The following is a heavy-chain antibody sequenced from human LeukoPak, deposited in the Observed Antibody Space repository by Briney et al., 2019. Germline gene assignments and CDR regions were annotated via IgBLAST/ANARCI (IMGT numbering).Heavy chain of an antibody. D-gene: IGHD3-22*01. CDR2: INSDGSTT. CDR1: GFTFISYW. CDR3: ARGHHYYDSSAYYY. Sequence: GGSLRLSCAASGFTFISYWMHWVRQAPGKGLVCVSRINSDGSTTSYAASVKGRFTISRDTAKNTLYLQMNSLRAEDTAVYYCARGHHYYDSSAYYYWGQGTLVTVSS. V-gene: IGHV3-74*01. J-gene: IGHJ4*02.